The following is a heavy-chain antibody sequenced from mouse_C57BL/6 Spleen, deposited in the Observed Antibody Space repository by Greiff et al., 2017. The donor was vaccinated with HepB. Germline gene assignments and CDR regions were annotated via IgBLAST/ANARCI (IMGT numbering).Heavy chain of an antibody. CDR3: ASTGTNWYFDV. V-gene: IGHV1-64*01. CDR2: IHPNSGST. J-gene: IGHJ1*03. Sequence: QVQLQQSGAELVKPGASVKLSCKASGYTFTSYWMHWVKQRPGQGLEWIGMIHPNSGSTNYNEKFKSKAKLTVDKSSTTAYMQLSSLTSEDSAVYYCASTGTNWYFDVWGTGTTVTVSS. CDR1: GYTFTSYW. D-gene: IGHD1-1*01.